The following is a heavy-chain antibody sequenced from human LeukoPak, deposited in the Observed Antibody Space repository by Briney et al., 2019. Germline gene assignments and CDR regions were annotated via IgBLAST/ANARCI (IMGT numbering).Heavy chain of an antibody. CDR2: IHNSGST. Sequence: SETLSLTCTVSGVSISSGGYYWRWIRQHPGKGLEWIGYIHNSGSTYYNPSLKSPVSISIDTSKRHFSLRLSSVTAADTAVYYCARGEYYGSGSYYPGDYWGQGTLVTVSS. J-gene: IGHJ4*02. V-gene: IGHV4-31*01. D-gene: IGHD3-10*01. CDR1: GVSISSGGYY. CDR3: ARGEYYGSGSYYPGDY.